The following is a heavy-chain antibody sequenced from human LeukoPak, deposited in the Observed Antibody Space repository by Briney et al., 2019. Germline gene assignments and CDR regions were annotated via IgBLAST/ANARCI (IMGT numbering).Heavy chain of an antibody. Sequence: GGSLRLSCAVSGITLSNYGMSWVRQAPGKGLEWVAGISGSGGSTNYAASVKGRFTISRDNPKNTLYLQMNSLRAEDTAVYFCAKRGVVIRVILVGFHKEAYYFDSWGQGALVTVSS. V-gene: IGHV3-23*01. J-gene: IGHJ4*02. D-gene: IGHD3-22*01. CDR1: GITLSNYG. CDR3: AKRGVVIRVILVGFHKEAYYFDS. CDR2: ISGSGGST.